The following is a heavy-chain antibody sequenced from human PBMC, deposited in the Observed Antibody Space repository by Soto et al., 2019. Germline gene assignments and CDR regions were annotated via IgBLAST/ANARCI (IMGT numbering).Heavy chain of an antibody. Sequence: SETLSLTCTVSGGSISSGGYYWSWIRQHPGKGLEWIGYIYYSGSTYYNPSLKSRVTISVDTSKNQFSLKLSSVTAADTAVYYCARVHVVKYCSSTSCYSGWFDPWGQGTLVTVSS. J-gene: IGHJ5*02. CDR1: GGSISSGGYY. CDR3: ARVHVVKYCSSTSCYSGWFDP. D-gene: IGHD2-2*01. V-gene: IGHV4-31*03. CDR2: IYYSGST.